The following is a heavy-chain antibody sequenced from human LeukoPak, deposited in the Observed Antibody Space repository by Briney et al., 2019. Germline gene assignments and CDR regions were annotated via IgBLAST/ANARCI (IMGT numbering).Heavy chain of an antibody. CDR3: ARASGIAAAGNYYYYGMDV. CDR2: ISTNTGNP. Sequence: ASVKVSCKASGYTFTSYAMNWVRQAPGQGLEWMGWISTNTGNPTYAQGFTGRFVFSLDTSVSTAYLQISSLKAEDTAVYYCARASGIAAAGNYYYYGMDVWGQGTTVTVSS. D-gene: IGHD6-13*01. CDR1: GYTFTSYA. J-gene: IGHJ6*02. V-gene: IGHV7-4-1*02.